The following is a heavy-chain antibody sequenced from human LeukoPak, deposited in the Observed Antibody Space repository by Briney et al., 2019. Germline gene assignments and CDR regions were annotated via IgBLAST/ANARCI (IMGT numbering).Heavy chain of an antibody. Sequence: GGSLRLSCAASGFTFSSYSMNWVRQAPGKGLEWVSPISSSSSYIYYADSVKGRFTISRDNAKNSLYLQMNSLRAEDTAVYYCAREATGTTGSWFDPWGQGTLVTVSS. J-gene: IGHJ5*02. D-gene: IGHD1-1*01. V-gene: IGHV3-21*01. CDR3: AREATGTTGSWFDP. CDR1: GFTFSSYS. CDR2: ISSSSSYI.